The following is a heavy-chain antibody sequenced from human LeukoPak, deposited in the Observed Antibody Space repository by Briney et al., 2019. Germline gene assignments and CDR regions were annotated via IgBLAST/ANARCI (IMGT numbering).Heavy chain of an antibody. CDR2: IYYSATT. CDR1: GGSISSYY. V-gene: IGHV4-59*01. D-gene: IGHD6-19*01. Sequence: SETLSLTCTVSGGSISSYYWSWIRQPPGKGLEWIGYIYYSATTNYNPSLKSRVTISVDTSKNQFSLKLSSVTAADTAVYYCARGTRSGWYGFDSWCQGTLVTVSS. J-gene: IGHJ4*02. CDR3: ARGTRSGWYGFDS.